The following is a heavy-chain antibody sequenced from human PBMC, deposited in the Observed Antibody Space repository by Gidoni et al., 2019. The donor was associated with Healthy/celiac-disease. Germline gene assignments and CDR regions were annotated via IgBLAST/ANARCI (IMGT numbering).Heavy chain of an antibody. D-gene: IGHD3-3*01. J-gene: IGHJ2*01. CDR3: ARAPRGDFWSPWYFDL. CDR1: GGSISSGSYY. Sequence: QVQLQESGPGLVKPSQTLSLTCTVSGGSISSGSYYWSWIRQPAGKGLEWIGRLYTSGSTNYNPSLKSRVTISVDTSKNQFSLKLSSVTAADTAVYYCARAPRGDFWSPWYFDLWGRGTLVTVSS. CDR2: LYTSGST. V-gene: IGHV4-61*02.